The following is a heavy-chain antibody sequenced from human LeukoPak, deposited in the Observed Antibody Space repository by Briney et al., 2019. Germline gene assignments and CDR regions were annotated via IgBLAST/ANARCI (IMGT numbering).Heavy chain of an antibody. CDR1: GFTFSSYS. Sequence: GGSLRLSCAASGFTFSSYSMNWVRQAPGKGLEWVSYISSSSSTIYYADSVKGRFTISRDNAKNSLYLQVNSLRDEDTAVYYCARDNPYYDSSGYYSRWGQGTLVTVSS. J-gene: IGHJ4*02. D-gene: IGHD3-22*01. V-gene: IGHV3-48*02. CDR3: ARDNPYYDSSGYYSR. CDR2: ISSSSSTI.